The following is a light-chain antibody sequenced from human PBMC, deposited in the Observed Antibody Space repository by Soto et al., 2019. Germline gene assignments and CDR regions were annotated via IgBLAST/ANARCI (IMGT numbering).Light chain of an antibody. CDR3: QQYNNWPRT. CDR1: QSVNRN. CDR2: GAS. Sequence: EIVLTQSPGTLSLSPGERATLSCRASQSVNRNYIAWYQQKPGQAPRLLFYGASSRVTGIPARFSGSGSGTEFTLTISSLQSEDFAVYYCQQYNNWPRTFGQGTKVDIK. J-gene: IGKJ1*01. V-gene: IGKV3D-15*01.